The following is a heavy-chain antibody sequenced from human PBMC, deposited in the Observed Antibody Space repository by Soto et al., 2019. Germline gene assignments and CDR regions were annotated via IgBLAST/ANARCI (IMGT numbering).Heavy chain of an antibody. D-gene: IGHD1-20*01. J-gene: IGHJ4*02. V-gene: IGHV1-46*01. CDR2: INPSSGTT. CDR1: GYTFTEYY. Sequence: VQLVQSGAEVKRPGASVRVSCKAVGYTFTEYYIHWVRQAPGQGLEWVGIINPSSGTTSFAYDFRGRVAMTRGASTNTVYMELSSLTSEDTAIYQCARDLVYINTRFPHRGCGDYWGQGTRVTVSS. CDR3: ARDLVYINTRFPHRGCGDY.